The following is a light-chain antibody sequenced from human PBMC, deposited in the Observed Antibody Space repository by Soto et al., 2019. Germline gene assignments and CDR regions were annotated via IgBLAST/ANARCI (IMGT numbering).Light chain of an antibody. V-gene: IGLV1-40*01. CDR1: RSNIGAAYD. CDR3: QSYDSSLSTYV. J-gene: IGLJ1*01. Sequence: QWVLRHPRSVCWAPGHRVTISCTGSRSNIGAAYDAHWYQHLPGAAPKLLIYGNSNRPSGVPDRFSGSKSGTSASLAITGLHAEDDPDYHCQSYDSSLSTYVFGSGTKVTVL. CDR2: GNS.